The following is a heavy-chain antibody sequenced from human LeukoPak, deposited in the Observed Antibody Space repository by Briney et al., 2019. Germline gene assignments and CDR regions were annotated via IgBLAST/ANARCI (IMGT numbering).Heavy chain of an antibody. CDR1: GFTFSSYG. J-gene: IGHJ6*02. Sequence: NPGGSLRLSCAASGFTFSSYGMNWVRQAPGKGLEWVAVISYDGSNKYYADSVKGRFTISRGNSRNTLFLQMNSLRAEDTAVYYCAKDYSGYYNYYFGMDVWGQGTTVTVSS. CDR3: AKDYSGYYNYYFGMDV. CDR2: ISYDGSNK. D-gene: IGHD1-26*01. V-gene: IGHV3-30*18.